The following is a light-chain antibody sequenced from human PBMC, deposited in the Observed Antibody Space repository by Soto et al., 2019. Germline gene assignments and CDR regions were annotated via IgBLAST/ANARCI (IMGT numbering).Light chain of an antibody. V-gene: IGKV1-8*01. CDR1: QGISSY. CDR2: AAS. J-gene: IGKJ3*01. Sequence: AIRMTQSPSSLSASTGDRVTITCRASQGISSYLAWYQQKPGKAPKLLIYAASTLQSGVPSRFSGSGSGTVFTLTISCLQSEDFATYYCQQYYSYPGTFGPGTKVDIK. CDR3: QQYYSYPGT.